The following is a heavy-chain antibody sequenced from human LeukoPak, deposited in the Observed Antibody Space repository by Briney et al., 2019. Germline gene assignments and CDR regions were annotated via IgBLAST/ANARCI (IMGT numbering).Heavy chain of an antibody. CDR3: ARGGLIELWFFDY. V-gene: IGHV1-46*01. J-gene: IGHJ4*02. CDR2: INPSGGNT. CDR1: GYTFTSYY. D-gene: IGHD5-18*01. Sequence: ASVKVSCKASGYTFTSYYMHWVRQAPGQGPEWMGIINPSGGNTSYAQKFQGRVTMTRDTSTSTVYMELSSLRSEDTAVYFCARGGLIELWFFDYWGQGTLVTVSS.